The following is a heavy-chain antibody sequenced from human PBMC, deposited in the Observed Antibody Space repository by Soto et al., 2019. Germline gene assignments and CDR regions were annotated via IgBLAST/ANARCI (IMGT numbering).Heavy chain of an antibody. CDR3: ARLEGLAAISYYFDF. V-gene: IGHV4-39*01. CDR1: DDSINSDKYY. CDR2: IYYRGDA. J-gene: IGHJ4*02. Sequence: QLQLQESGPGLVKPSETLSLTCSVSDDSINSDKYYWGWIRQPPGKGLEWIGSIYYRGDAYYNPSQQTRVTISRGKSKSQFSLMVNSVTAADSAVYFCARLEGLAAISYYFDFCGPGALVTVAS. D-gene: IGHD3-9*01.